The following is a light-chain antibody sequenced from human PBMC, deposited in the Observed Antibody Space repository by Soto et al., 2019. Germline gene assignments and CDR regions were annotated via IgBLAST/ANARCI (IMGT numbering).Light chain of an antibody. CDR3: QQSYTTPLT. CDR2: AAS. CDR1: QTISDY. Sequence: DIQMTQSPSSLSASVGDRVTITCRASQTISDYLNWYQQKPGKAPNLLISAASTLQSGVPSRFSGSGSGTDFTLTINSLQPEDFATYYCQQSYTTPLTFGGGTKVDI. V-gene: IGKV1-39*01. J-gene: IGKJ4*01.